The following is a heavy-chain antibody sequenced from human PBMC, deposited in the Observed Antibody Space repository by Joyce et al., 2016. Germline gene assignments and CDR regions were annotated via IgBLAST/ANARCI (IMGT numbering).Heavy chain of an antibody. CDR1: GGTRSGYA. CDR2: ITPIFATA. CDR3: VRVRQSGNINDY. Sequence: QMQLVQSGAEVKKPGSSVQVSCRAFGGTRSGYAISWVRQAPGQGLEWMGGITPIFATAKYAQKFQTRLTITADKSTNTAYMELSSLRSEDTAIYYCVRVRQSGNINDYWGQGTQVTVSS. J-gene: IGHJ4*02. V-gene: IGHV1-69*06.